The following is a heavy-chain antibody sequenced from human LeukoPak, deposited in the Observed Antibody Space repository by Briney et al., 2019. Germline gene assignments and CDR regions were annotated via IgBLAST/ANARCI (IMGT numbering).Heavy chain of an antibody. CDR2: ISSDGSDK. CDR3: AKGDNRDFYLDY. D-gene: IGHD3/OR15-3a*01. J-gene: IGHJ4*02. CDR1: GLTFSNYD. Sequence: WGSLRLSCAATGLTFSNYDIHWVRQAPGKGLAWAAAISSDGSDKSYAESVKGRFTISRDNSKNTLCLQLHSLSAEDTAVYYCAKGDNRDFYLDYWGQGTLVTVSS. V-gene: IGHV3-30*18.